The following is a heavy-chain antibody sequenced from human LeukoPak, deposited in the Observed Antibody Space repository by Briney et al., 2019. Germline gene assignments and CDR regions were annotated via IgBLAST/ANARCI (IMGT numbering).Heavy chain of an antibody. V-gene: IGHV3-74*01. CDR2: INDDEPST. Sequence: GGSLRLSCAASGFSFSSSWMHWVRQVPGKGLEWVSRINDDEPSTTYAESVKGRFTISRDNAKNTLFLQMNSLRAEDTAVYYCATTGSGSYYDYWGQGTLVTVSS. CDR3: ATTGSGSYYDY. CDR1: GFSFSSSW. J-gene: IGHJ4*02. D-gene: IGHD1-26*01.